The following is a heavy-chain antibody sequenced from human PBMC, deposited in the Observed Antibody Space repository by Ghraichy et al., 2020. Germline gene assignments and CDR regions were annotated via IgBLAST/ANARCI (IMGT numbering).Heavy chain of an antibody. J-gene: IGHJ4*02. D-gene: IGHD3-22*01. CDR2: IYYSGST. CDR3: ARGLGRSSGYYFYY. Sequence: SQTLSLTCTVSGGSISSYYWSWIRQPPGKGLEWIGYIYYSGSTNYNPSLKSRVTISVDTSKNQFSLKLGSVTAADTAVYYCARGLGRSSGYYFYYWGQGTLVTVSS. V-gene: IGHV4-59*01. CDR1: GGSISSYY.